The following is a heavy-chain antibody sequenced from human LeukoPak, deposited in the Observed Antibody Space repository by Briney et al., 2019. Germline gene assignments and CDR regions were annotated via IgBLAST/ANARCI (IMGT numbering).Heavy chain of an antibody. CDR2: IYHSGST. D-gene: IGHD5-18*01. CDR3: ARGRSGYSYGPFGY. V-gene: IGHV4-30-2*01. CDR1: GGSISSGGYS. J-gene: IGHJ4*02. Sequence: SETLSLTCAVSGGSISSGGYSWSWIRQPPGKGLEWIGYIYHSGSTYYNPSLKSRVTISVDRSKNQFSLKLSSVTAADTAVYYCARGRSGYSYGPFGYWGQGTLVTVSS.